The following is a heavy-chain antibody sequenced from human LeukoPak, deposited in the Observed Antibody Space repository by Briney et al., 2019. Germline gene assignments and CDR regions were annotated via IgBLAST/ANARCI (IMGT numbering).Heavy chain of an antibody. D-gene: IGHD3-10*01. CDR3: ARDNTSPIWFGEPKPRWYFDY. CDR1: GGSISSSSYY. V-gene: IGHV4-39*07. Sequence: PSETLSLTCTVSGGSISSSSYYWGWIRQPPGKGLEWIGSIYYSGSTYYNPSLKSRVTISVDTSKNQFSLKLSSVTAADTAVYYCARDNTSPIWFGEPKPRWYFDYWGQGTLVTVSS. J-gene: IGHJ4*02. CDR2: IYYSGST.